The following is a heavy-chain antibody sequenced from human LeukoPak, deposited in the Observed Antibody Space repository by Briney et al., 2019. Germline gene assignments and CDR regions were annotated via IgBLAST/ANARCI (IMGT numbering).Heavy chain of an antibody. D-gene: IGHD6-19*01. Sequence: GGSLRLSCTASGFTFNIYAMSWVRQAPGKGLEWVSAISGRGDSTYYADSVKGRFTISRDNSKNTLYLQMNSLRAEDTAVYYCAKDRGGCNSGWSFDHWGQGALVTVSS. J-gene: IGHJ4*02. V-gene: IGHV3-23*01. CDR2: ISGRGDST. CDR3: AKDRGGCNSGWSFDH. CDR1: GFTFNIYA.